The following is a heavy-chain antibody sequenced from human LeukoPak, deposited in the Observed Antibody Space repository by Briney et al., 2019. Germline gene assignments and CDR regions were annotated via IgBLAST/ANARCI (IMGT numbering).Heavy chain of an antibody. J-gene: IGHJ4*02. CDR2: ISVDNGKT. D-gene: IGHD2-15*01. V-gene: IGHV1-18*01. Sequence: VASVKVSCKASGYTFFYYGVTWVRQVPGQGLEWMGWISVDNGKTSYAQKLQGRVTLTTDISTSTAYMELRSLRSDDTAVYYCARVDCSGDSCYSAGYWGQGTLVTVSS. CDR1: GYTFFYYG. CDR3: ARVDCSGDSCYSAGY.